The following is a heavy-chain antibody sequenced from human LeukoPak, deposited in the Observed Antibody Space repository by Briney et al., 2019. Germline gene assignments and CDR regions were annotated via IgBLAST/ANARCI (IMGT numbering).Heavy chain of an antibody. CDR3: ARPNTYYYDSSGYLDY. CDR1: GGTFSSYA. CDR2: IIPIFGTA. Sequence: EASVKVSCKASGGTFSSYAISWVRQAPGQGLEWMGGIIPIFGTANYAQKFQGRVTITTDESTSTAYMELSSLRSEDTAVYYRARPNTYYYDSSGYLDYWGQGTLVTVSS. J-gene: IGHJ4*02. V-gene: IGHV1-69*05. D-gene: IGHD3-22*01.